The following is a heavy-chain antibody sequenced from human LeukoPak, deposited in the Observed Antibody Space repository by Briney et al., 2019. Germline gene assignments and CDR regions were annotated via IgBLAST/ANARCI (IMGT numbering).Heavy chain of an antibody. CDR2: IWYDGSNK. CDR3: ARGVLRYFDWSPSDDAFDI. D-gene: IGHD3-9*01. Sequence: GGSLRLSCAASGFTFSSYGMHWVRQAPGKGLEWVAVIWYDGSNKYYADSVKGRFTISRDNPKNTLYLQMNSLRAEDTAVYYCARGVLRYFDWSPSDDAFDIWGQGTMVTVSS. CDR1: GFTFSSYG. J-gene: IGHJ3*02. V-gene: IGHV3-33*01.